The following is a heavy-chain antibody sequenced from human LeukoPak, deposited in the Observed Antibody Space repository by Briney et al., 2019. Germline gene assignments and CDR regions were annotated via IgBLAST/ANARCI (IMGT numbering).Heavy chain of an antibody. CDR1: GFTFSSYW. Sequence: QAGGSLRLSCAASGFTFSSYWMHWVRQAPGKGLVWVSRINSDGSSTSYADSVKGRFTISRDNAKNTLYLQMNSLRVEDTAVYYCARVRIYSSGSILYWGQGTLVTVSS. CDR3: ARVRIYSSGSILY. V-gene: IGHV3-74*01. D-gene: IGHD6-19*01. J-gene: IGHJ4*02. CDR2: INSDGSST.